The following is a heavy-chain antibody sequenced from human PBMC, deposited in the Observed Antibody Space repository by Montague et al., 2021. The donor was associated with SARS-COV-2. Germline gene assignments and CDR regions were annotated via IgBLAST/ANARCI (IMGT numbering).Heavy chain of an antibody. D-gene: IGHD5-18*01. V-gene: IGHV4-59*01. CDR3: ASSSGYSYGYYFDY. Sequence: SETLSLTCTVSGGSISSYYWSWIRQPPGKGLEWIGYIYYSGSTNYNPSLKSRVTISVDTSKNQFSLKLSSVTAADTAVYYCASSSGYSYGYYFDYWGQGTLVTVSP. CDR2: IYYSGST. J-gene: IGHJ4*02. CDR1: GGSISSYY.